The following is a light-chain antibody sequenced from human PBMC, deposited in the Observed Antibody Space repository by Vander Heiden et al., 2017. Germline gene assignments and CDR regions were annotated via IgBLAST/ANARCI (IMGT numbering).Light chain of an antibody. Sequence: DPAVSVALGQTVRITCQGDSLRSYYASWYQQKPGQAPVLVIYGKNNRPSGIPDRFSSSGSGNTASLTITGAQAEDEADYYCNSRDSSGNLPFGGGTKLTVL. J-gene: IGLJ2*01. CDR1: SLRSYY. CDR2: GKN. V-gene: IGLV3-19*01. CDR3: NSRDSSGNLP.